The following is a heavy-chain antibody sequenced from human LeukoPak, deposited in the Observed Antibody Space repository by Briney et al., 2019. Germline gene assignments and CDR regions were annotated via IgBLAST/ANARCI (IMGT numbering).Heavy chain of an antibody. CDR2: ISWNSGSI. CDR1: GFTFDDYA. V-gene: IGHV3-9*03. Sequence: GGSLRLSCAASGFTFDDYAMHWVRQAPRRGLEWVSGISWNSGSIGYADSVKGRFTISRDNAKNSLYLQMNSLRAEDMALYYCAKGAAAGLNYYFDYWGQGTLVTVSS. D-gene: IGHD6-13*01. J-gene: IGHJ4*02. CDR3: AKGAAAGLNYYFDY.